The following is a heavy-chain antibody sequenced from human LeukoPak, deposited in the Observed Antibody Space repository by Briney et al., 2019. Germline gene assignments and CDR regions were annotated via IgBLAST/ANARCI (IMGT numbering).Heavy chain of an antibody. CDR2: INPNSGGT. J-gene: IGHJ5*02. D-gene: IGHD5-12*01. V-gene: IGHV1-2*06. CDR3: ARVARGIGVATIRWFDP. Sequence: ASVKVSCKASGYTFTGYYMHWVRQAPGQGLEWMGRINPNSGGTNYAQKFQGRVTMTRDTSISTAYMELNRLRSDDTAVYYCARVARGIGVATIRWFDPWGQGTLVTASS. CDR1: GYTFTGYY.